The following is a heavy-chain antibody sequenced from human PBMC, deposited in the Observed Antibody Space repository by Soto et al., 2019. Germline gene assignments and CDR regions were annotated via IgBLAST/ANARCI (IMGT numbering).Heavy chain of an antibody. J-gene: IGHJ5*02. CDR2: ISAYNGNT. V-gene: IGHV1-18*01. Sequence: ASVKVSCKASGYTFTSYGISWVRQAPGQGLEWMGWISAYNGNTNYAQKLQGRVTMTTDTSTSTAYMELRSLRSDDTAVYYCAREIRGATTPTWFDPWGQGTLVTVSS. D-gene: IGHD1-26*01. CDR1: GYTFTSYG. CDR3: AREIRGATTPTWFDP.